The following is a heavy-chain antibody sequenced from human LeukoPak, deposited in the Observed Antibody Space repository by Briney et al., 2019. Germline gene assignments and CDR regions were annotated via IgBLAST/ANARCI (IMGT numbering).Heavy chain of an antibody. CDR2: ISFDGNNK. V-gene: IGHV3-30-3*02. D-gene: IGHD3-9*01. Sequence: GRSLRLSCAASGFTLTSYAMHWVRQAPGKGLEWVGVISFDGNNKYYADSVKGRFTISRDNSKNTLYLQMNSLRAEDTAVYYCAKWGDYDVLTGYYVSDYWGQGTLVTVSS. J-gene: IGHJ4*02. CDR1: GFTLTSYA. CDR3: AKWGDYDVLTGYYVSDY.